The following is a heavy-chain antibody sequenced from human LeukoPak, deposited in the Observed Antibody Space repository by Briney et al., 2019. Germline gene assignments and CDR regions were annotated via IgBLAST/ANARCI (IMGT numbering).Heavy chain of an antibody. J-gene: IGHJ4*02. CDR1: GFTFSSYS. Sequence: GGSLGLSCVASGFTFSSYSMSWVRQAPGKGLEWVSYISSSSSTIYYADSVKGRFTISRDNAKNSLYLQMNSLRDEDTAVFYCANRDFWGQGTLVTVSS. CDR2: ISSSSSTI. D-gene: IGHD1-14*01. V-gene: IGHV3-48*02. CDR3: ANRDF.